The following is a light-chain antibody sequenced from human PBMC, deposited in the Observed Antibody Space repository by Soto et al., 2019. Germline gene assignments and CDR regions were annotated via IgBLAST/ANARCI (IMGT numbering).Light chain of an antibody. J-gene: IGKJ1*01. CDR1: QSVSGW. Sequence: DIQMTQSPSTLSASLGDRVTVTWGASQSVSGWLAWYQQKPGEAPKLLIYDASALPRGVPSRFSGSGSGTKFNLTIASLQTDDFATYYCQQYETFSGTFGPGTKVDIK. V-gene: IGKV1-5*01. CDR2: DAS. CDR3: QQYETFSGT.